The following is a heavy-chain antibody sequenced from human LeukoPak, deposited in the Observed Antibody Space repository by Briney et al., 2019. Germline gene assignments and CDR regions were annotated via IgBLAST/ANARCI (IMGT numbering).Heavy chain of an antibody. CDR2: IKQDGSEQ. D-gene: IGHD4-11*01. J-gene: IGHJ4*02. V-gene: IGHV3-7*01. CDR3: ARGGTTVTARDYFDY. Sequence: GGSLRLSCAASGFTSSSYWMSWVRQAPGKGLEWVANIKQDGSEQYYVDSVKGRFTISRDNAKNSLYLQMISLRAEDTAVYYCARGGTTVTARDYFDYWGQGTLVTVSS. CDR1: GFTSSSYW.